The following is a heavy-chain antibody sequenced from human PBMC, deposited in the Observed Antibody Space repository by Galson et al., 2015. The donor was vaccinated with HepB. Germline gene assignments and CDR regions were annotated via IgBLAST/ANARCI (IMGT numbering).Heavy chain of an antibody. V-gene: IGHV1-69*04. CDR1: GGTFSSYA. Sequence: SVKVSCKASGGTFSSYAISWVRQAPGQGLEWMGRIIPILGIANYAQKFQGRVTITADKSTSTAYMELSSLRSEDTAVYYCASNSGSYSLAAYDYWGQGTLVTVSS. CDR3: ASNSGSYSLAAYDY. CDR2: IIPILGIA. J-gene: IGHJ4*02. D-gene: IGHD1-26*01.